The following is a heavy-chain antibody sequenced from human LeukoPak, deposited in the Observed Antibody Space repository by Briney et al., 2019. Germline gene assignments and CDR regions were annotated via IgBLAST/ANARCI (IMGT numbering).Heavy chain of an antibody. CDR3: ARDPWELLVWYFDY. V-gene: IGHV3-23*01. CDR1: GFTFSSYA. Sequence: GGSLRLSCAASGFTFSSYAMSWVRQAPGKGLEWVSAISGSGGSTYYADSAKGRFTISRDNSKNTLYLQMNSLRAEDTAVYYCARDPWELLVWYFDYWGQGTLVTVSS. D-gene: IGHD1-26*01. CDR2: ISGSGGST. J-gene: IGHJ4*02.